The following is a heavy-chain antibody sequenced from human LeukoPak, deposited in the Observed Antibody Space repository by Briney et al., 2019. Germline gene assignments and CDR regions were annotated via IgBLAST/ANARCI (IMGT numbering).Heavy chain of an antibody. CDR2: IYYTGST. Sequence: PSETLSLTCTVSGGSISNYYWSWIRQPPGKGLECIGYIYYTGSTNYNPSLKGRVTISVDTSNNQLSLKLSSVTAADTAVYYCARDKRTYCSSTSCPDYYYGMDVWGQGTTVTVSS. D-gene: IGHD2-2*01. J-gene: IGHJ6*02. V-gene: IGHV4-59*01. CDR3: ARDKRTYCSSTSCPDYYYGMDV. CDR1: GGSISNYY.